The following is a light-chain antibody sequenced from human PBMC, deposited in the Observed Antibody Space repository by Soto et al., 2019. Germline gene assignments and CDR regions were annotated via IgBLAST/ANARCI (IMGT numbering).Light chain of an antibody. V-gene: IGKV1-39*01. Sequence: IQMTQSPTPLSASVGDRVTITCRASQSVSNYLNWYQQKVGKAPQLLIYFASTLQKGVPSRFSGSGSGTDFTLTISSLQPEDFATHFCQQSYTTHLTFGGGTKV. CDR2: FAS. CDR3: QQSYTTHLT. J-gene: IGKJ4*01. CDR1: QSVSNY.